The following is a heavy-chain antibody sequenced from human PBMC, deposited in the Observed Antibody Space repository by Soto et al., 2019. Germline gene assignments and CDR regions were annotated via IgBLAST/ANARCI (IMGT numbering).Heavy chain of an antibody. CDR2: IYYSGST. Sequence: SETLSLTCTVSGGSISSGGYYWSWIRQHPGKGLEWIGYIYYSGSTYYNPSLKSRVTISVDTSKNQFSLQLTSVSPEDTAVYYCASGMLVRGHYYVDVWGQGTTVTVSS. CDR1: GGSISSGGYY. D-gene: IGHD3-10*01. V-gene: IGHV4-31*03. CDR3: ASGMLVRGHYYVDV. J-gene: IGHJ6*02.